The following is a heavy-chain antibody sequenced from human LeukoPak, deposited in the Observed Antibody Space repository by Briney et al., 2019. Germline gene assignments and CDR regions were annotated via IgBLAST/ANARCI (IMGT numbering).Heavy chain of an antibody. V-gene: IGHV3-53*01. CDR2: IYSGGST. D-gene: IGHD2-8*01. J-gene: IGHJ5*02. Sequence: GGSLRLSCAASGFTVSSNYMSWVRQAPGKGLEWVSVIYSGGSTYYADSVKGRFTISRDNSKNTLYPQMNSLRAEDTAVYYCARDGPLDYCTNGVCHPTDFSWGQGTLVTVSS. CDR3: ARDGPLDYCTNGVCHPTDFS. CDR1: GFTVSSNY.